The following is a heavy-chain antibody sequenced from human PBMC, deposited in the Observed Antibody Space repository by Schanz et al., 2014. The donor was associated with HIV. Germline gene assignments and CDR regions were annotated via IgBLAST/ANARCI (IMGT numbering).Heavy chain of an antibody. CDR2: TLHDGSGT. V-gene: IGHV3-30*04. J-gene: IGHJ6*02. D-gene: IGHD1-1*01. CDR3: ARDQTTINYYYYALDV. Sequence: QVQLVESGGGVVQPGRSLRLSCAASGFTFSSYAMHWVRQAPGKGLEWVAVTLHDGSGTYYADSVRGRFNISRDNSKNTLYLQMNNLRREDTAVYFCARDQTTINYYYYALDVWGQGTTVTVTS. CDR1: GFTFSSYA.